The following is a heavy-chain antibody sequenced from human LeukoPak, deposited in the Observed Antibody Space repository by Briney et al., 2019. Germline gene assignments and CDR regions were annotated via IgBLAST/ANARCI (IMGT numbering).Heavy chain of an antibody. Sequence: PSETLSLTCTISGGSISTYCWSWIRQPPGKGLEWIGYIYYSGRTNYNPSLKSRITLSVDTSKNQFSLKLTSVTAADTAVYYCARGRGAMGYYFDYWGQGTLVTVSS. V-gene: IGHV4-59*01. CDR1: GGSISTYC. D-gene: IGHD5-18*01. J-gene: IGHJ4*02. CDR2: IYYSGRT. CDR3: ARGRGAMGYYFDY.